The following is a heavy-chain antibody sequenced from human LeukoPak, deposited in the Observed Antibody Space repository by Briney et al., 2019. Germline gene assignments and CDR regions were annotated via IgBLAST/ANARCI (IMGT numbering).Heavy chain of an antibody. D-gene: IGHD6-19*01. Sequence: GASVKLSCKASGYTFTDYYMHWVQQAPGKGLEWMGWIGTYNGNTNYAQKFQGRVTMTTDTSTSTVYMELRSLRSDDTAVYYCARGITGYDSGWYGRGDTFDYWGQGTLVTVSS. CDR2: IGTYNGNT. CDR3: ARGITGYDSGWYGRGDTFDY. V-gene: IGHV1-18*04. J-gene: IGHJ4*02. CDR1: GYTFTDYY.